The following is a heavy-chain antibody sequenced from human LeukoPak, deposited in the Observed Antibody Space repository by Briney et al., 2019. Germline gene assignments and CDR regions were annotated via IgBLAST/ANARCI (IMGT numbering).Heavy chain of an antibody. Sequence: SETLSLTCTVSGGSISSGSYYWSWIRQPAGKGLEWIGRIYTSGSTNYNPSLKSRVTISVDTSKNQFSLKLSSVTAADTAVYYCARLSSTTHAFDIWGQGTMVTVSS. J-gene: IGHJ3*02. D-gene: IGHD4-17*01. CDR2: IYTSGST. CDR1: GGSISSGSYY. V-gene: IGHV4-61*02. CDR3: ARLSSTTHAFDI.